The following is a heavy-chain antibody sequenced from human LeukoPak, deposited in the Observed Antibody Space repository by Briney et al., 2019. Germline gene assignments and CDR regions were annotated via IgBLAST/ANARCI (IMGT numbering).Heavy chain of an antibody. Sequence: GGSLRLSCAASGFTFSSYSMNWVRQAPGKGLEWVSSITSSSSSYISYADSVKGRFTISRDNAKNSLYLQMNSLRAEDTAAYYCARSVTGDTAMVDYWGQGTLVTVSS. CDR3: ARSVTGDTAMVDY. CDR1: GFTFSSYS. CDR2: ITSSSSSYI. D-gene: IGHD5-18*01. V-gene: IGHV3-21*01. J-gene: IGHJ4*02.